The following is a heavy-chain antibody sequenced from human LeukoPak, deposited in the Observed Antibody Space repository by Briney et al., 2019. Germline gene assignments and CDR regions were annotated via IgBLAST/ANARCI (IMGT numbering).Heavy chain of an antibody. CDR2: ISGSGGST. Sequence: GGSLRLSCAASGFTFSSYAMSWVRQAPGKGLEWVSAISGSGGSTYYADSVKGRFSISRDNSKNTLYLQMNSLRAEDTAVYCCAKPTAPKLILDGFDYWGQGTLVTVSS. D-gene: IGHD3-22*01. CDR3: AKPTAPKLILDGFDY. CDR1: GFTFSSYA. J-gene: IGHJ4*02. V-gene: IGHV3-23*01.